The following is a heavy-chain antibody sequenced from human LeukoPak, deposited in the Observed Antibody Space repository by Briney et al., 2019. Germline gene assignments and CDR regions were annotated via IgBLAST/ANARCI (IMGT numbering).Heavy chain of an antibody. CDR2: IYYSGST. CDR1: GDSISNYY. J-gene: IGHJ4*02. CDR3: ARSWAGMYYPFYYFDY. D-gene: IGHD2-8*01. Sequence: SETLSLTCTVSGDSISNYYWSWIRQPPGKGLEWIGYIYYSGSTNYNPSLKSRVNISADTSKSQFSLNLDSVTAADTAVYYCARSWAGMYYPFYYFDYWGQGSLVTVSS. V-gene: IGHV4-59*12.